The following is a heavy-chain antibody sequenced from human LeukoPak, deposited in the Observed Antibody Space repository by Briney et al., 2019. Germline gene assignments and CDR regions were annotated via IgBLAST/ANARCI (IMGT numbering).Heavy chain of an antibody. CDR1: GGAFSSYA. J-gene: IGHJ3*02. CDR3: ARATPGSCYGCPRDWVAFDI. CDR2: IIPILGIA. V-gene: IGHV1-69*04. Sequence: SVKVSCKASGGAFSSYAISWVRQAPGQGLEWMGRIIPILGIANYAQKFQGRVTITADKSTSTAYMELSSLRSEDTALCYCARATPGSCYGCPRDWVAFDIWGQGTTVTVSS. D-gene: IGHD2-15*01.